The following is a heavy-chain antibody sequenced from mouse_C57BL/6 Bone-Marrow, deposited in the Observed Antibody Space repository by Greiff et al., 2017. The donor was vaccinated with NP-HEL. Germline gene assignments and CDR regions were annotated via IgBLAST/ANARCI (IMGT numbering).Heavy chain of an antibody. V-gene: IGHV1-59*01. J-gene: IGHJ3*01. Sequence: QVQLQQPGAELVRPGTSVKLSCKASGYTFTSYWMHWVKQRPGQGLEWIGVIDPSASYTNYNQKFKGQATLTVDTSSSTAYMQLSSLTSEDSAVYYCAGLPYWGQGTLVTVSA. CDR1: GYTFTSYW. D-gene: IGHD2-1*01. CDR2: IDPSASYT. CDR3: AGLPY.